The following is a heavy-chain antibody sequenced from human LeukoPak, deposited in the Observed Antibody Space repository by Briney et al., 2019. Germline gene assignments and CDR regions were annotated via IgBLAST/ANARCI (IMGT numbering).Heavy chain of an antibody. Sequence: KSSETLSLTCAVYGGSFSGYYWSWIRQPPGKGLEWIGEINHSGSTNYNPSLKSRVTISVDTSKNQFSLKLSSVTAADTAVYYCASTTPRHGCRTSCTSDCWGQGTLVPVPS. CDR1: GGSFSGYY. J-gene: IGHJ4*02. V-gene: IGHV4-34*01. CDR3: ASTTPRHGCRTSCTSDC. CDR2: INHSGST. D-gene: IGHD2-2*01.